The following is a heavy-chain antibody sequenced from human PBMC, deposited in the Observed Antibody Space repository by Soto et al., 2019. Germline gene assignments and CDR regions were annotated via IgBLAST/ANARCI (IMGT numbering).Heavy chain of an antibody. Sequence: SETLSLTCTVSGGSLSSYYWSWIRQPPGKGLEWIGHIYYSGSTNYNPSLKSRVTISVDTSKNQFSLKLSSVTAADTAVYYCAAEGSGSYWYFDLWGRGTLVTVSS. CDR3: AAEGSGSYWYFDL. J-gene: IGHJ2*01. D-gene: IGHD3-10*01. CDR1: GGSLSSYY. V-gene: IGHV4-59*01. CDR2: IYYSGST.